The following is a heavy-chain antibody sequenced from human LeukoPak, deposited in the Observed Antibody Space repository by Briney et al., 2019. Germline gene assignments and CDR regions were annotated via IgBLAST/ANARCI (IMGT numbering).Heavy chain of an antibody. CDR2: IRSTTHSGTA. J-gene: IGHJ4*02. D-gene: IGHD1-26*01. V-gene: IGHV3-49*04. CDR3: TTAPYNSGNYPYCFDY. CDR1: GFTFGDYA. Sequence: GGSMRLSCSTSGFTFGDYAMSWVRQAPGKGLEWVTFIRSTTHSGTAEYAASVKGRFTMSRDDSKTIAYLQMDSLKTEDTAVYYWTTAPYNSGNYPYCFDYWGQGTLVTVSS.